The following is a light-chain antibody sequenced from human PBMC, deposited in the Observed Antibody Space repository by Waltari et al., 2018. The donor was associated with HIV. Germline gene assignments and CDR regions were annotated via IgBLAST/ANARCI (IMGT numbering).Light chain of an antibody. Sequence: QSVLTQPPSVSAAPGQKVTISCSGSSSHIRGFYVSWYQQFPGTPPKLIIYDNNQWPSGMPDRFSGSKSGTSATLDITGLQTGDEADYYCGTWDTSLRALVFGGGTKVTVL. CDR1: SSHIRGFY. CDR3: GTWDTSLRALV. J-gene: IGLJ3*02. V-gene: IGLV1-51*01. CDR2: DNN.